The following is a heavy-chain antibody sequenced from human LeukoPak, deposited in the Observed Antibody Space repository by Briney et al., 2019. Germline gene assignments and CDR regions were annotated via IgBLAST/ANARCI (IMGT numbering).Heavy chain of an antibody. CDR3: ARSAAYSRSRPFDI. Sequence: SETLSLTCAVSGGSFSGYYWSWIRQPPGKGLEWIGEINHSGSTNYNPSLKSRVTMSLDTSKKQFSLKLSSVTAADTAVYSCARSAAYSRSRPFDIWGQGTMVTVSS. J-gene: IGHJ3*02. V-gene: IGHV4-34*01. CDR1: GGSFSGYY. CDR2: INHSGST. D-gene: IGHD6-13*01.